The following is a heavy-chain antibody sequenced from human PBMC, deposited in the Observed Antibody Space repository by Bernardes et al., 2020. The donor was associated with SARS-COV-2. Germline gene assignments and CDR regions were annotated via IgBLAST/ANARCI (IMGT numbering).Heavy chain of an antibody. CDR1: GGSFSGYY. CDR3: ARGEPYSQMARASHWFDP. D-gene: IGHD4-4*01. J-gene: IGHJ5*02. Sequence: SETLSLTCAVYGGSFSGYYWSWIRQPPGKGLEWIGEINHSGSTNYNPSLKSRVTISVDTSKNQFSLKLSSVTAADTAVYYCARGEPYSQMARASHWFDPWGQGTLVTVSS. V-gene: IGHV4-34*01. CDR2: INHSGST.